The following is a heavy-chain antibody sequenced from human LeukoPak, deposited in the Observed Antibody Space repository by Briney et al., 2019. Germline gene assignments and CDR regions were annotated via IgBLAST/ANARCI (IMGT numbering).Heavy chain of an antibody. J-gene: IGHJ4*02. V-gene: IGHV3-30*04. CDR3: ARDSNWNQPDY. D-gene: IGHD1-20*01. Sequence: GRSLRLSCASSVYTHRTYAIHGVRNAPGRGREGGTVKSHEGRNKFYADSVKGRFTISRDNSKNTLYLQMSSLGAEDTAVFYCARDSNWNQPDYWGQGTLVTVSS. CDR2: KSHEGRNK. CDR1: VYTHRTYA.